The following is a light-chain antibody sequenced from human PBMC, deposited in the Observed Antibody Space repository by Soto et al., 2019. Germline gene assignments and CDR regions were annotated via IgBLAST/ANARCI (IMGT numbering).Light chain of an antibody. CDR2: WAS. CDR3: QRYYGGPPYT. V-gene: IGKV4-1*01. Sequence: DIVMTQSPDSLAVSLGERATINCKSSQRLLYSSNTKNYLAWYQQKPGQRPKLLIYWASTRESGVPDRFSGSGSGTDFTLTISSLQAEDVAVYYWQRYYGGPPYTLGQGTKLEIK. J-gene: IGKJ2*01. CDR1: QRLLYSSNTKNY.